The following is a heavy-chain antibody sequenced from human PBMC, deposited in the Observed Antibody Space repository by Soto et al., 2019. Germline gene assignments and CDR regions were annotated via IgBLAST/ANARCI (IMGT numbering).Heavy chain of an antibody. D-gene: IGHD1-1*01. J-gene: IGHJ4*02. Sequence: ASVKVSCKASGYTFSTYGISWVRQAPGQGLEWMGWISVYNGNTNYAQSLQGRVTMTTDTSTSTAYMELRSLGSDDTAVYYCARDPQLERRREFDYWGQGTLVTVSS. V-gene: IGHV1-18*01. CDR1: GYTFSTYG. CDR3: ARDPQLERRREFDY. CDR2: ISVYNGNT.